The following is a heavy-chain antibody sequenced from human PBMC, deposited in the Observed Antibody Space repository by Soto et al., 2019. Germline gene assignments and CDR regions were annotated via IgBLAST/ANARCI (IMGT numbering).Heavy chain of an antibody. CDR1: GYTFTSYD. CDR2: MNPNSGNT. Sequence: QVQLVQSGAEVKKPGASVKVSCKASGYTFTSYDINWVRQATGQGLEWMGWMNPNSGNTGYAQKSQGRVTMTRNTSISTAYMELSSLRSEDTAVYYCARRIDFWSGYYSDYYYYMDVWGKGTTVTVSS. CDR3: ARRIDFWSGYYSDYYYYMDV. J-gene: IGHJ6*03. D-gene: IGHD3-3*01. V-gene: IGHV1-8*01.